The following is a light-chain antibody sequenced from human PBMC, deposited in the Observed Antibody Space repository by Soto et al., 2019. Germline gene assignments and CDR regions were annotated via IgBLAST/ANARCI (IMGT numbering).Light chain of an antibody. V-gene: IGKV3D-20*01. CDR2: DAS. J-gene: IGKJ1*01. Sequence: EIVLTQSPATLSLSPGERATLSCGASQTVGSTYLAWYQQKPGLAPRLLIYDASSRATGIPDRSSGSGSGTDFTLTISRLEPEEFAVYYCQHYGSSPWTFGQGTKVEIK. CDR1: QTVGSTY. CDR3: QHYGSSPWT.